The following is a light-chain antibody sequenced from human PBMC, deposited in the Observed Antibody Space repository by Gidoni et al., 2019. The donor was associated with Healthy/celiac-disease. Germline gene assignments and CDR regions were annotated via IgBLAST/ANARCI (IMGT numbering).Light chain of an antibody. CDR3: AAWDDSLSGPV. J-gene: IGLJ2*01. Sequence: QSVLTQPPSASGTPGQRVPISCSGISSNIGSNYVYWYQQLPGTAPKLLIYRNNQRPSGVPDRFSGSKPGTAASLASSGLRSEDEADYYCAAWDDSLSGPVFGGGTKLTVL. CDR1: SSNIGSNY. V-gene: IGLV1-47*01. CDR2: RNN.